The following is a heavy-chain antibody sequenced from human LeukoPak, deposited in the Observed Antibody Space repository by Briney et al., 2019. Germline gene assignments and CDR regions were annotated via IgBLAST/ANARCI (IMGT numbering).Heavy chain of an antibody. D-gene: IGHD6-13*01. Sequence: QPGGSLKLSCAASGFTFGSYAMSWVRQAPGKGLEWVSSIYGSGGRTNFADSVKGRFTIYRDNSKSTLFLQINSLRAEETAVFYCAKYRSSWSFDYWGQGTLVTVSS. J-gene: IGHJ4*02. CDR1: GFTFGSYA. CDR3: AKYRSSWSFDY. V-gene: IGHV3-23*01. CDR2: IYGSGGRT.